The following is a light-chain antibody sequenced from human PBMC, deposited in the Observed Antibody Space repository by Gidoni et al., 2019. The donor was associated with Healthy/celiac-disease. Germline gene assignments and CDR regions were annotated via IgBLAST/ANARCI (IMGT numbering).Light chain of an antibody. Sequence: DIQMTQSPSTLSASVGDRVPITCRASQSISSWLAWYQQKPGKAPKLLNYKAASLESGVPSRFSGSGSGKEFTLTISSLQPDDFATYYCQQYNSYSWTFGQGTKVEIK. V-gene: IGKV1-5*03. CDR2: KAA. CDR1: QSISSW. J-gene: IGKJ1*01. CDR3: QQYNSYSWT.